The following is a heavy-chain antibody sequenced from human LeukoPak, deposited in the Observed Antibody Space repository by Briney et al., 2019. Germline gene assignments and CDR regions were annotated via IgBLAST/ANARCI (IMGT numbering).Heavy chain of an antibody. CDR1: GFTFSSYG. D-gene: IGHD3-10*01. V-gene: IGHV3-30*18. CDR3: AKDGYHYGSGSSTFYWYFDL. J-gene: IGHJ2*01. CDR2: ISYDGSNK. Sequence: GGSLRLSCAASGFTFSSYGMHWVRQAPGKGLEWVAVISYDGSNKYYADSVKGRFTISRDNSKNTLYLQMNSLRAEDTAVYYCAKDGYHYGSGSSTFYWYFDLWGRGTLVTVSS.